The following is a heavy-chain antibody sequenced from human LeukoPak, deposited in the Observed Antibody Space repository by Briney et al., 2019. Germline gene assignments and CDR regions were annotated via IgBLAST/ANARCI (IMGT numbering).Heavy chain of an antibody. D-gene: IGHD3-22*01. CDR1: EFSVKYNY. J-gene: IGHJ4*02. V-gene: IGHV3-11*04. CDR2: ISSSSSTI. Sequence: GGSLRLSCAASEFSVKYNYMTWVRQAPGKGLEWVSYISSSSSTIYYADSVKGRFTISRDNAKNSLYLQMNSLRAEDTAVYYCAIDSSGPFDYWGQGTLVTVSS. CDR3: AIDSSGPFDY.